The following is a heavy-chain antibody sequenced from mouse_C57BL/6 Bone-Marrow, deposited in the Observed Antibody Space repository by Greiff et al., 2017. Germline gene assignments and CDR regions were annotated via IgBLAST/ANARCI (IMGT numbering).Heavy chain of an antibody. V-gene: IGHV1-81*01. CDR2: IYPRSGNT. J-gene: IGHJ3*01. CDR1: GYTFTSYG. CDR3: ARPIYCDYGWFAY. Sequence: QVQLQQSGAELARPGASVKMSCKASGYTFTSYGISWVKQRTGQGLEWIGEIYPRSGNTYYNEKFKGKATLTVDKSSSTAYMELRSLTSEDSAVYCCARPIYCDYGWFAYWGQGTLVTVSA. D-gene: IGHD2-4*01.